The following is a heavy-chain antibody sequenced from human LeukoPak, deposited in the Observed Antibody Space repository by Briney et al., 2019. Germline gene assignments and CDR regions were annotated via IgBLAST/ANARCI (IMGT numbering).Heavy chain of an antibody. CDR2: ISYDGSNK. D-gene: IGHD3-22*01. J-gene: IGHJ4*02. Sequence: PGRSLRLSCAASGFTFSSYGMHWVRQAPGKGLEWVAVISYDGSNKYYADSVKGRFTISRDKSKNTLYLQMNNLRAEDTAVYYCAPYYYDSSGIGLDYWGQGTLVTVSS. V-gene: IGHV3-30*03. CDR1: GFTFSSYG. CDR3: APYYYDSSGIGLDY.